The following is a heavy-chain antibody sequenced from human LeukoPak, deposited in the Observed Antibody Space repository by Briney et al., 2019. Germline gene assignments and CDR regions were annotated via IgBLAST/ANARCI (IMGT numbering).Heavy chain of an antibody. CDR3: ARTMTGGFFDF. J-gene: IGHJ4*02. CDR1: GFTFSGFW. V-gene: IGHV3-74*03. CDR2: IDGDGGST. Sequence: PGGSLRLSCAASGFTFSGFWMHWVRQAPGKGLVWVSRIDGDGGSTTYADSVKGRFTISRDNARNTLHLQMISLRAEDTAVYYCARTMTGGFFDFWGQETLVTVSS. D-gene: IGHD3-16*01.